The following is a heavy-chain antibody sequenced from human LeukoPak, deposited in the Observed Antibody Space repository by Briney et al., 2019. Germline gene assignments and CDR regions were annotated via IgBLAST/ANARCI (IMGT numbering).Heavy chain of an antibody. V-gene: IGHV3-21*01. CDR1: GFTFSSYN. CDR2: ISGSSGYI. Sequence: GGSLRLSCAASGFTFSSYNINWVREAPGKGLEWVSSISGSSGYIYYADSVKGRFTISRDNAKNSVYLQMNGLRAEDTAVYYCAKHDYGDFFDYWGQGTLVTVSS. J-gene: IGHJ4*02. D-gene: IGHD4-17*01. CDR3: AKHDYGDFFDY.